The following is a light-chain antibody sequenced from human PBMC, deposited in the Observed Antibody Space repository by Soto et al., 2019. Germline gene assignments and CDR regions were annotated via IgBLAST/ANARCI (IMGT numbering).Light chain of an antibody. CDR3: PPWDATLDGSV. Sequence: QSALTQPPSASGTPGQRVTISCSTSSSNLGDNTVNWYQHVPGTAPKLLIYSYDQRPSGVPDRFSGSRSGTSASLAISGLQSEDDADYYCPPWDATLDGSVFGTATKVTVL. CDR2: SYD. J-gene: IGLJ1*01. CDR1: SSNLGDNT. V-gene: IGLV1-44*01.